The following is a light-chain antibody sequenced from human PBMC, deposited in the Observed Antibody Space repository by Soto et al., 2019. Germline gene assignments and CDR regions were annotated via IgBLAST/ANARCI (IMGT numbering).Light chain of an antibody. J-gene: IGLJ1*01. Sequence: QSALTQPASVSGSPGQSITISCTGTSSDVGGYNYVSWYQQHPGKAPKLMIYEVSNRPSGVSNRFSGSKSGNTASLTISGLQAEYEADYYCSSYTSSSTPYVFGTGTKVTVL. CDR2: EVS. CDR1: SSDVGGYNY. V-gene: IGLV2-14*01. CDR3: SSYTSSSTPYV.